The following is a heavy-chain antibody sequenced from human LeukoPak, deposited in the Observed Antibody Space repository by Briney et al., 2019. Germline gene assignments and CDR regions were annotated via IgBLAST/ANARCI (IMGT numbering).Heavy chain of an antibody. V-gene: IGHV3-30*18. J-gene: IGHJ4*02. Sequence: PGRSLRLSCAASGFTFSSYGMHWVRQAPGKGLEWVAVISYDGSNKYYADSVKGRFTISRDNSKNTLYLQMNSLRAEDTAVYYCAKCEKGEIVVVTAMGFFNYWGQGTLVTVSS. CDR2: ISYDGSNK. D-gene: IGHD2-21*02. CDR1: GFTFSSYG. CDR3: AKCEKGEIVVVTAMGFFNY.